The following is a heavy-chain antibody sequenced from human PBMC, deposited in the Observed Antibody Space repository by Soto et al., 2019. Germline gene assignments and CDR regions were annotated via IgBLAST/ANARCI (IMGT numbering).Heavy chain of an antibody. CDR3: ARSGHNSGFFYYDY. CDR2: INWKDDT. CDR1: GCSLSSTGVG. D-gene: IGHD3-22*01. Sequence: QITLKESGPTLVKFTQTVTLTCTFSGCSLSSTGVGVGWIRQPPGKALEGLALINWKDDTRYNPSLKSRLTITKDTSKNQVGLTMTNMDPVDTATYYCARSGHNSGFFYYDYWGQGTLITVSS. J-gene: IGHJ4*02. V-gene: IGHV2-5*01.